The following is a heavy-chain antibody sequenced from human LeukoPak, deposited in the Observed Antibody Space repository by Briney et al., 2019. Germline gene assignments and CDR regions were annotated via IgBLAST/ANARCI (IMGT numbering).Heavy chain of an antibody. CDR1: GYIFTNYW. D-gene: IGHD5-18*01. J-gene: IGHJ4*02. CDR2: IYPADSDT. Sequence: GESLKISCQVSGYIFTNYWIGWVRQMPGKGLESMGIIYPADSDTRYSPSFQGQVTISADKSISTAYLQWSSLKASDTAIYYCARRGSSYEFFDSWGQGTLVTVSS. CDR3: ARRGSSYEFFDS. V-gene: IGHV5-51*01.